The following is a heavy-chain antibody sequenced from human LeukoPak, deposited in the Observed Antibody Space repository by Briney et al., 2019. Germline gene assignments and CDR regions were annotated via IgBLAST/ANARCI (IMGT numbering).Heavy chain of an antibody. Sequence: SETPSLTCTVSGGSISSYYWSWLRQPAGKGLEWIGRIYTSGSTNYNPSLKSRVTMSVDTSKNQFSLKLSSVTAADTAVYYCARDGIPKGGYGLDYWGQGTLVTVSS. D-gene: IGHD5-18*01. CDR1: GGSISSYY. CDR2: IYTSGST. CDR3: ARDGIPKGGYGLDY. J-gene: IGHJ4*02. V-gene: IGHV4-4*07.